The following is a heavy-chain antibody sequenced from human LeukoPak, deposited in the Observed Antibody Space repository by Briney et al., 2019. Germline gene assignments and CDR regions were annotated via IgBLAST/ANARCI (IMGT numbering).Heavy chain of an antibody. CDR2: IFRTGST. J-gene: IGHJ5*01. CDR3: ARRVGFYGSGSLNYFDP. V-gene: IGHV4-38-2*01. Sequence: PGGSLRLSCAASGFTFSSYAMSWVRQAPGKGLEWIGSIFRTGSTYYTASLKSRVSISVDTSKNHFVLNLTSVTAADTAVYFCARRVGFYGSGSLNYFDPWGQGILVSVSS. CDR1: GFTFSSYA. D-gene: IGHD3-10*01.